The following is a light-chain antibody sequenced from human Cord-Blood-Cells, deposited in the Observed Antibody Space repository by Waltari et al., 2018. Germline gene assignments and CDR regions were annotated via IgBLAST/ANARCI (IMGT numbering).Light chain of an antibody. CDR1: SSDVGGYNY. CDR3: SSYTSSSLYV. J-gene: IGLJ1*01. Sequence: QSALTQPASVSGSPGQSITIPCTGTSSDVGGYNYVSWNPQHPGKAPKLMIYDVSNRPSGGSNRFAGSKSGNTASLTISGLQAEDEADYFCSSYTSSSLYVFGTGTKVTVL. CDR2: DVS. V-gene: IGLV2-14*03.